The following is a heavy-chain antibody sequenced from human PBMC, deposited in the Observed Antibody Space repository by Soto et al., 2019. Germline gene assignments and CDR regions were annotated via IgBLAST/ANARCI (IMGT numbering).Heavy chain of an antibody. J-gene: IGHJ5*02. D-gene: IGHD2-8*01. V-gene: IGHV3-23*01. CDR1: GFTFNSFG. Sequence: QPWGSLRLSCVASGFTFNSFGMSWVRQAPGKGLAWVSVVSVGGATTFYADSVKGRFTSSRDNSMRTVYLQMNSLRVEDTAIYYCAKDREPTNFQTPFGPWGQGTLVTVSS. CDR2: VSVGGATT. CDR3: AKDREPTNFQTPFGP.